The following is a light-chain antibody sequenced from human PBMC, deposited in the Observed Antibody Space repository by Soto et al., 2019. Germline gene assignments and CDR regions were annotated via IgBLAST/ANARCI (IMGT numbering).Light chain of an antibody. CDR3: QQYGSPVT. CDR1: QSVSSSY. V-gene: IGKV3-20*01. Sequence: ESVLTQFPDPLYLSPCQNALISRRASQSVSSSYLAWYQQKPGQAPRLLIYGASSRATGIPDRFSGSGSGTDFTLTISRLEPEEFAVYYCQQYGSPVTFGQGTKVDIK. J-gene: IGKJ1*01. CDR2: GAS.